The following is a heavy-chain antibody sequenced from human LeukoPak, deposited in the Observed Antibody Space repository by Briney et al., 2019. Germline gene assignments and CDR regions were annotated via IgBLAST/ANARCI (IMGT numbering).Heavy chain of an antibody. D-gene: IGHD6-13*01. CDR2: IYSGGST. V-gene: IGHV3-53*01. Sequence: GGSLRLSCAASGFIVSSNYMSWVRQAPGKGLEWVSVIYSGGSTYYADSVKGRFIISRDNSKNTLYLQMNSLRAEDTAVYYCARGGSLRLFDYWGQGTLVTVSS. J-gene: IGHJ4*02. CDR1: GFIVSSNY. CDR3: ARGGSLRLFDY.